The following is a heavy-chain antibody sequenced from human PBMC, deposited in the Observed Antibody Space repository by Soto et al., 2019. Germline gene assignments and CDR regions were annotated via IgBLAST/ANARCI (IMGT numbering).Heavy chain of an antibody. Sequence: GASVKVSCKATGYSFTSYGVQWVRQAPGQRLEWMGWIHAGSGDTKYSQKFQGRLTMTRDTSASTAYMEVSSLRSEDTAVYYCARDPPGVIYDILTGYYPPPGAWFDPWGQGTLVTVSS. CDR3: ARDPPGVIYDILTGYYPPPGAWFDP. CDR2: IHAGSGDT. D-gene: IGHD3-9*01. V-gene: IGHV1-3*01. J-gene: IGHJ5*02. CDR1: GYSFTSYG.